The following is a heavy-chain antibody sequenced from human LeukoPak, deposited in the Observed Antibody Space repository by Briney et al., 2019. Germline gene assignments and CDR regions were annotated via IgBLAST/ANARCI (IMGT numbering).Heavy chain of an antibody. J-gene: IGHJ6*03. V-gene: IGHV3-23*01. CDR1: GFTFSSYA. CDR3: ARDGGGFYYYYMDV. Sequence: GGSLRLSCAASGFTFSSYAMSWVRQAPGKGLEWVSAISGSGGSTYYADSVKGRFTISRDNAKNSLSLQIRSLRAEDTAVYYCARDGGGFYYYYMDVWGKGTTVSVSS. CDR2: ISGSGGST. D-gene: IGHD3-16*01.